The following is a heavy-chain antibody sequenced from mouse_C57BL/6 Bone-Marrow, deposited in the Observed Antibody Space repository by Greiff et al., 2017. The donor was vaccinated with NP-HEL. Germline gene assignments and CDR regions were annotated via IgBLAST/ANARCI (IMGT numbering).Heavy chain of an antibody. CDR1: GYTFTSYW. CDR2: IHPNSGST. J-gene: IGHJ4*01. Sequence: VKLQQPGAELVKPGASVKLSCKASGYTFTSYWMHWVKQRPGQGLEWIGMIHPNSGSTNYNEKFKSKATLTVDKSSSTAYMQLSSLTSEDSAVYYCARRYVRAMDYWGQGTSDTVSS. CDR3: ARRYVRAMDY. V-gene: IGHV1-64*01.